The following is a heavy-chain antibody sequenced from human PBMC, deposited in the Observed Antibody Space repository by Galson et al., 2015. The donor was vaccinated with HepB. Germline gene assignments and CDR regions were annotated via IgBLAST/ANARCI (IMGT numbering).Heavy chain of an antibody. D-gene: IGHD1-20*01. V-gene: IGHV5-10-1*01. CDR1: GYSFTSYW. CDR2: IDPSDSYT. CDR3: ARRLTGTPSEGWFDP. Sequence: QSGAEVKKPGESLRISCKGSGYSFTSYWISWVRQMPGKGLEWMGRIDPSDSYTNYSPSFQGHVTISADKSTSTAYLQWSSLKASDTAMYYCARRLTGTPSEGWFDPWGQGTLVTVSS. J-gene: IGHJ5*02.